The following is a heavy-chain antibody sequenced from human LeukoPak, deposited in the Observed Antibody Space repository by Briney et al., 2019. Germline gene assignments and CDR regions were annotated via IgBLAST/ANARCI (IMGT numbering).Heavy chain of an antibody. CDR1: GFTFSSYA. CDR3: AKDQRTYCSTTTCYLFDF. J-gene: IGHJ4*02. Sequence: GGSLRLSCAASGFTFSSYAMSWVRQAPGKGLEWVSVISGRDNNTYYADSVKGRFTISRDNSKSTLYLHMNSLTAEDTAVYYCAKDQRTYCSTTTCYLFDFWGQGTLVTVSS. D-gene: IGHD2-2*01. V-gene: IGHV3-23*01. CDR2: ISGRDNNT.